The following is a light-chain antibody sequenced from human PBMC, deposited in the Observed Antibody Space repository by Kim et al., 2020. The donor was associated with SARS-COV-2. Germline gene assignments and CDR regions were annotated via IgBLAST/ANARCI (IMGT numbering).Light chain of an antibody. V-gene: IGLV4-69*01. CDR3: QTWDTGIQV. CDR1: SGNGNYA. Sequence: ASVKLTCPLGSGNGNYAIAWQQQQPEKGPRYLMKLNSDGSHSKGDGVPDRFSGSRSGAERYLTISSLQSEDEADYYCQTWDTGIQVFGGGTQLTVL. CDR2: LNSDGSH. J-gene: IGLJ3*02.